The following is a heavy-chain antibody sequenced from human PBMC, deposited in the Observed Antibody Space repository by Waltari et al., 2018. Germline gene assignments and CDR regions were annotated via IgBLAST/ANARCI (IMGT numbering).Heavy chain of an antibody. J-gene: IGHJ4*02. CDR3: ATDLGGYQKYYFDN. CDR1: GATFSSLS. V-gene: IGHV1-69*01. D-gene: IGHD5-12*01. CDR2: FIPIFGTS. Sequence: QVHLIQSGADVKKPGSSVKVSCKASGATFSSLSLSWVRQAPGQGLQWMGGFIPIFGTSTYPQKFQGRVTITADESTSTSYLQLSSLTSEDTAVYYCATDLGGYQKYYFDNWGQGTLVTVSS.